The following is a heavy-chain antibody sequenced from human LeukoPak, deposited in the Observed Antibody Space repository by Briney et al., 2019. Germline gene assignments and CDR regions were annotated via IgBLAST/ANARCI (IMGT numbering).Heavy chain of an antibody. D-gene: IGHD3-22*01. CDR3: AKRGVVIRVILVGFHKEAYYFDS. CDR2: VSNDGRVQ. V-gene: IGHV3-30*18. Sequence: GGSLRLSCAASGFTFSNYGMHWVRQAPGKGLEWVAVVSNDGRVQYYADSVKGRFTISRDNSKNTLSLQMNSLRAEDTAVYFCAKRGVVIRVILVGFHKEAYYFDSWGQGALVTVSS. J-gene: IGHJ4*02. CDR1: GFTFSNYG.